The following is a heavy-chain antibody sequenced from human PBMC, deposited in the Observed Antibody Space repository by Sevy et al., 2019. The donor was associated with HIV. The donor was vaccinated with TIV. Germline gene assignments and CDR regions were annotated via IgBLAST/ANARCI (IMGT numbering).Heavy chain of an antibody. J-gene: IGHJ6*02. D-gene: IGHD3-3*01. CDR1: GFTFSSYG. CDR2: ISYDGSNK. CDR3: AKIGNFWSGYYLGGNNYYYYYGMDV. V-gene: IGHV3-30*18. Sequence: GGYLRLSCAASGFTFSSYGMHWVRQAPGKGLERVAVISYDGSNKYYADSVKGRFTISRYNSKNTLYLQMNSLIAEDTAVYYCAKIGNFWSGYYLGGNNYYYYYGMDVWGQGTTVTVSS.